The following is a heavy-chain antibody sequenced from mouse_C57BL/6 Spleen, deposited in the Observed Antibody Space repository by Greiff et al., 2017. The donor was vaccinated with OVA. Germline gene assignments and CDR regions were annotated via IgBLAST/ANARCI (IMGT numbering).Heavy chain of an antibody. CDR3: ARLDSQATRAMDY. D-gene: IGHD3-2*02. CDR2: ISPGDGDT. V-gene: IGHV1-82*01. Sequence: QVQLKQSGPELVKPGASVKISCKASGYAFSSSWMNWVKQRPGKGLEWIGRISPGDGDTNYNGKFKGKATLTADKSSSTAYMQLSSLTSEDSAVYFCARLDSQATRAMDYWGQGTSVTVSS. CDR1: GYAFSSSW. J-gene: IGHJ4*01.